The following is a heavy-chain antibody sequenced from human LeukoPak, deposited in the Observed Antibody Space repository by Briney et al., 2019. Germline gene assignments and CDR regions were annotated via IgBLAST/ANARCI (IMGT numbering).Heavy chain of an antibody. CDR3: AKDMIRGDGYNGAFDI. D-gene: IGHD5-24*01. CDR2: IKQDGSEK. CDR1: GFTFSSYW. Sequence: GGSLRLSCAASGFTFSSYWMSWVRQAPGKGLEWVANIKQDGSEKYYADSVKGRFTISRDNSKNSLYLQMNSLRTEDTALYYCAKDMIRGDGYNGAFDIWGQGTMVTVSS. J-gene: IGHJ3*02. V-gene: IGHV3-7*03.